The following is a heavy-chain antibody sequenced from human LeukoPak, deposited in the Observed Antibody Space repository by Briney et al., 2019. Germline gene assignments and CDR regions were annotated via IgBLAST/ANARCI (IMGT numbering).Heavy chain of an antibody. CDR3: AKAPTYYYGSGSYCFDY. D-gene: IGHD3-10*01. J-gene: IGHJ4*02. V-gene: IGHV3-23*01. CDR1: GFTLSNYA. Sequence: GGPLRLSCAASGFTLSNYAMSWVRQAPGKGLEWVSAISGSGGSTYYADSVKGRFTISRDNSKNTLYLQMNSLRAEDTAVYYCAKAPTYYYGSGSYCFDYWGQGTLVTVSS. CDR2: ISGSGGST.